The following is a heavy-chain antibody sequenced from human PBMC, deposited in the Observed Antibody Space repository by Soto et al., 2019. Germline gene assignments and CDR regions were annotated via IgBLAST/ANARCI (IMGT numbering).Heavy chain of an antibody. D-gene: IGHD3-9*01. CDR1: GGSISSGGYY. J-gene: IGHJ4*02. CDR3: ARSAVYYDILTGPYYFDY. Sequence: SETLSLTCTVSGGSISSGGYYWSWIRQHPGKGLEWIGYIYYSGSTYYNPSLKSRVTISVDTSKNQFSLKLSSVTAAATAVYYCARSAVYYDILTGPYYFDYWGQGTLVTVSS. V-gene: IGHV4-31*03. CDR2: IYYSGST.